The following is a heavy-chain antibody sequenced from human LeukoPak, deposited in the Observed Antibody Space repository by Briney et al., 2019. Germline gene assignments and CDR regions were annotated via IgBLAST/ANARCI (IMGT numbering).Heavy chain of an antibody. Sequence: PSETLSLTCTVSGGSISSYYWSWIRRHPGKGLEWIGYIYYSGSTYYNPSLKSRVTISVDTSKNQFSLKLSSVTAADTAVYYCARDLWSDSSGSSWGQGTLVTVSS. D-gene: IGHD3-22*01. CDR3: ARDLWSDSSGSS. J-gene: IGHJ5*02. CDR2: IYYSGST. V-gene: IGHV4-59*06. CDR1: GGSISSYY.